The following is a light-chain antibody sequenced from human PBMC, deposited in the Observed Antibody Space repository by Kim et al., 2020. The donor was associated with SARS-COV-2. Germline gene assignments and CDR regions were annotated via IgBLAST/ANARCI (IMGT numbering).Light chain of an antibody. V-gene: IGLV2-23*02. J-gene: IGLJ2*01. CDR2: EVS. CDR3: CSYAGSSTLV. Sequence: GQSITISCTGTRSDVGSYDLVSWYQQHPGKAPQLMIYEVSKRPSGVSNRFSGSKSGNTASLTISGLQAEDEADYYCCSYAGSSTLVFGGGTQLTVL. CDR1: RSDVGSYDL.